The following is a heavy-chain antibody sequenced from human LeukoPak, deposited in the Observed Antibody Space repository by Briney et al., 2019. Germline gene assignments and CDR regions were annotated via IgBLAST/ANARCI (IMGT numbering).Heavy chain of an antibody. CDR3: ARVEGTLAVADHYYYYYGMDV. J-gene: IGHJ6*02. Sequence: ASVKVSCKASGGTFSSYAISWVRQAPGQGLEWMGGIIPIFGTANYAQKFQGRVTIAADESTSTAYMELSSLRSEDTAVYYCARVEGTLAVADHYYYYYGMDVWGQGTTVTVSS. V-gene: IGHV1-69*13. CDR1: GGTFSSYA. CDR2: IIPIFGTA. D-gene: IGHD6-19*01.